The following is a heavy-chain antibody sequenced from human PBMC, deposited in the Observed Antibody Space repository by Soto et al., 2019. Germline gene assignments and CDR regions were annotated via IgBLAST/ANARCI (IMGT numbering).Heavy chain of an antibody. CDR1: GFTFSSSA. CDR3: ARASRGYCSGGSCYFDY. D-gene: IGHD2-15*01. CDR2: ISYDGGNK. V-gene: IGHV3-30*04. J-gene: IGHJ4*02. Sequence: GGSLRLSCAASGFTFSSSAMSWVRQAPGKGLEWVSAISYDGGNKYYADSVKGRFTISRDNSKNTLYLQMNSLRAEDTAVYYCARASRGYCSGGSCYFDYWGQGTLVTVSS.